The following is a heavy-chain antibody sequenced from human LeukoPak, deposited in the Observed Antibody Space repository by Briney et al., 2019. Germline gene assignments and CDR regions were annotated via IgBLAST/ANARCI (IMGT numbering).Heavy chain of an antibody. CDR1: GFTFSSYS. Sequence: GGSLRLSCAASGFTFSSYSMNWVRQAPGKGLEWVSSISSSSSSYIYYADSVKGRFTISRDNAKNSLYLQMNSLRAEDTAVYYCARGSTPGAYYYYGMDVWGQGTTVTVSS. CDR2: ISSSSSSYI. J-gene: IGHJ6*02. D-gene: IGHD2-2*01. CDR3: ARGSTPGAYYYYGMDV. V-gene: IGHV3-21*01.